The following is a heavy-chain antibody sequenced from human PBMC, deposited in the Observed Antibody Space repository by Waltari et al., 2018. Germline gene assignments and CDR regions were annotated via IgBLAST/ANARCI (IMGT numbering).Heavy chain of an antibody. J-gene: IGHJ4*02. Sequence: EVQLVESGGLLVHPGGSLRLSCAASGFTFSNFWMHWVRQAPGKGLVWVSRMDSGGIDTSYADSVKGRFTISRDNTKNTLYLQMNSLTGEDTGVYYCARDLYDTGSGDYPGRDFWGQGTLVTVAS. CDR1: GFTFSNFW. CDR3: ARDLYDTGSGDYPGRDF. CDR2: MDSGGIDT. D-gene: IGHD1-26*01. V-gene: IGHV3-74*01.